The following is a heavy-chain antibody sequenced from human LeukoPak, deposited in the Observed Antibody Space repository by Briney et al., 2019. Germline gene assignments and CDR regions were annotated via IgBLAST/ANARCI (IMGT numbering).Heavy chain of an antibody. D-gene: IGHD2-15*01. J-gene: IGHJ4*02. Sequence: GGSLRLSCAASGFTFDGYAMHWVRRAPGKGLEWVSGISWNSGYIDYADSVKGRFTISRDNARNSLYLQMNSLRAEDTAFYYCAKVEPALDYFDYWGQGTLVTVSS. CDR1: GFTFDGYA. CDR3: AKVEPALDYFDY. CDR2: ISWNSGYI. V-gene: IGHV3-9*01.